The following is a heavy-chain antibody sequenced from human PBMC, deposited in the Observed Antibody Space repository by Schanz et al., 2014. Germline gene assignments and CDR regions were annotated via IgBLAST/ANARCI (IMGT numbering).Heavy chain of an antibody. CDR2: IIPVLNIA. D-gene: IGHD3-10*01. V-gene: IGHV1-69*02. CDR3: ARGRGFYDY. J-gene: IGHJ4*02. Sequence: QLQLVQSGAEVKKPGSPVKVSCKLSGGTFSSYTISWMRQAPGQGLEWMGKIIPVLNIATYAQRFQGRVSITADTSTNTAYMELSSLTSEDTAVHYCARGRGFYDYWGQGTLVTVSS. CDR1: GGTFSSYT.